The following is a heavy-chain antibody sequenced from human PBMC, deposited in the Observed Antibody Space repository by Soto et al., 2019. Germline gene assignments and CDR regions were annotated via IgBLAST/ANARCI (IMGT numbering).Heavy chain of an antibody. Sequence: SVKVSCKASGGTFSSYAISWVRQAPGQRLEWMGRIIPIFGTANYAQKIQGRVTITADESTSTAYMELSSLRSEDTAVYYCAREGADCSGGSCYAYGMDIWGQGTTVTVSS. V-gene: IGHV1-69*13. CDR2: IIPIFGTA. CDR3: AREGADCSGGSCYAYGMDI. CDR1: GGTFSSYA. J-gene: IGHJ6*02. D-gene: IGHD2-15*01.